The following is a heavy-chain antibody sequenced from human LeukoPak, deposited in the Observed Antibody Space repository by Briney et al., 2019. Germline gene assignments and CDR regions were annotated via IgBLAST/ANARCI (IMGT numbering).Heavy chain of an antibody. J-gene: IGHJ4*02. CDR1: GFTFDDYA. V-gene: IGHV3-48*03. Sequence: PGGSLRLSCAASGFTFDDYAMNWVRQAPGKGLEWVSYISSSGSTIYYADSVKGRFTISRDNAKNSLYLQMNSLRAEDTAVYYCARVGQRWTMVRGVISPSFVDYWGQGTLVTVSS. CDR2: ISSSGSTI. D-gene: IGHD3-10*01. CDR3: ARVGQRWTMVRGVISPSFVDY.